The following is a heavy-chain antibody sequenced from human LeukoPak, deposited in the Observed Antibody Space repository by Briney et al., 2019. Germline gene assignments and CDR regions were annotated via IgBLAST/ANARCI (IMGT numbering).Heavy chain of an antibody. CDR1: GYTFTNYA. D-gene: IGHD3-10*01. CDR3: ARGGSRSRRGDHAFDI. V-gene: IGHV1-18*01. J-gene: IGHJ3*02. CDR2: ISAYNGNT. Sequence: ASVKVSCKASGYTFTNYAMNWVRQAPGQGLEWMGWISAYNGNTELAQKFQGRVTLATDASTSTAYVELRSLTSDDTAVYFCARGGSRSRRGDHAFDIWGQGTMVTVSS.